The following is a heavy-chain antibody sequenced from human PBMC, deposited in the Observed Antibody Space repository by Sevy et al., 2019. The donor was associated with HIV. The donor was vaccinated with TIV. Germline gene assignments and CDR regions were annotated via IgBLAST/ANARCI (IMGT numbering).Heavy chain of an antibody. CDR2: ISWSSGSI. D-gene: IGHD6-13*01. Sequence: GGSLRLSCAASGFTFDDYAMHWVRQAPGKGLEWVSGISWSSGSIGYADSVKGRFTISRDNAKNSLYLQMNSLRAEDTALYYCAKEFGRIAAAAGYYYYGMDVWGQGTTVTVSS. CDR3: AKEFGRIAAAAGYYYYGMDV. V-gene: IGHV3-9*01. CDR1: GFTFDDYA. J-gene: IGHJ6*02.